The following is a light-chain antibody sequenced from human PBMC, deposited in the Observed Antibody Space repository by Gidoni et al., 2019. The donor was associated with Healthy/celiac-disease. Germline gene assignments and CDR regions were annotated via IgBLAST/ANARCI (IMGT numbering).Light chain of an antibody. CDR3: QVWDSSSDHYV. J-gene: IGLJ1*01. CDR2: FDS. V-gene: IGLV3-21*04. Sequence: SYVLTQQPSVSVAPGKTASITCEGNNIGSESVHWYQQKPGQAPVLVMYFDSDRPSGIPERFSGSNSGNTATLTISRVEAGDEADYYCQVWDSSSDHYVFGTGTKVTVL. CDR1: NIGSES.